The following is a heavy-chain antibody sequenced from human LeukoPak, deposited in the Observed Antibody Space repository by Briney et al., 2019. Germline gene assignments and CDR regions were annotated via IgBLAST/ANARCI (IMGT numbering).Heavy chain of an antibody. V-gene: IGHV3-74*01. CDR2: INTDGSRT. CDR3: ARGLGGSYPFDC. CDR1: GFTFSNYW. D-gene: IGHD3-16*02. J-gene: IGHJ4*02. Sequence: PGGSLRLSWAASGFTFSNYWMDWVRQAPGKGLVWVSRINTDGSRTTYADSVKGRFTISRDNAKNTLYPQMNSLRADDTAVYFCARGLGGSYPFDCWGQGALVTVSS.